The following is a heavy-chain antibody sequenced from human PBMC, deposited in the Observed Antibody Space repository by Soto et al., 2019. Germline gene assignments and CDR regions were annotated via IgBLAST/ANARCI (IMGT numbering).Heavy chain of an antibody. V-gene: IGHV5-51*01. CDR3: ERGNRYDYSDY. J-gene: IGHJ4*02. CDR2: IYPGDLDI. Sequence: LGESLKISCKGSGYTFTSYWIGWVRQMPGKGLEWMGIIYPGDLDIRYSPSFQGQVTISADKSISTAYLQWSSLKASDTAMYYCERGNRYDYSDYWGQGTLVTVSS. D-gene: IGHD1-1*01. CDR1: GYTFTSYW.